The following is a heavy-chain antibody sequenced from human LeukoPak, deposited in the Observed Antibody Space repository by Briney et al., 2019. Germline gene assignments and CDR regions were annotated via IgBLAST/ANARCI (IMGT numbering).Heavy chain of an antibody. CDR2: IYYSGST. D-gene: IGHD3-16*02. CDR3: AKRGAWGSYRAFDY. Sequence: NPSDTLSLTCTVSGGSISSSSYHWGWIRQPPGKGLEWIGWIYYSGSTYYNPSVKSRVTISVDTSKNQFSLWLSSVTAADTAVYYCAKRGAWGSYRAFDYWGKETLLTVS. CDR1: GGSISSSSYH. V-gene: IGHV4-39*01. J-gene: IGHJ4*02.